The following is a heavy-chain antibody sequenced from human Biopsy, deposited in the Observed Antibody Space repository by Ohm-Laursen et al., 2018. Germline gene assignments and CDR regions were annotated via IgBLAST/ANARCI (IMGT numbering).Heavy chain of an antibody. CDR2: IFYSANT. J-gene: IGHJ4*02. D-gene: IGHD5-12*01. Sequence: TLSLTYTVSGVSINGGRYYWNWIRHHPGKGLEWIGNIFYSANTYYNPSLKSRVTISVDASKNQFSLKLSSVTAADTAVYYCARLGSGDYFPTFFDLWGQGALVTVSS. CDR3: ARLGSGDYFPTFFDL. CDR1: GVSINGGRYY. V-gene: IGHV4-31*03.